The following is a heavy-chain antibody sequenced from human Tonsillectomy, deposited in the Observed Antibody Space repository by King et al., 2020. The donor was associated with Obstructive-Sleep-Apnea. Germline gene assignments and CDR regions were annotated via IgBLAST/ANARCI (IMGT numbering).Heavy chain of an antibody. CDR1: GFIFRDYY. V-gene: IGHV3-11*01. Sequence: VQLVESGGGLVKPGGSLRLSCAASGFIFRDYYMSWIRQAPGKGLEWVSYIRSSGNSIYYADSVKGRFTISRDNAKNSLYLQMNSLRAEDTAVYYCARTSAAASRNDYWGQGTLVTVSS. CDR2: IRSSGNSI. D-gene: IGHD6-13*01. CDR3: ARTSAAASRNDY. J-gene: IGHJ4*02.